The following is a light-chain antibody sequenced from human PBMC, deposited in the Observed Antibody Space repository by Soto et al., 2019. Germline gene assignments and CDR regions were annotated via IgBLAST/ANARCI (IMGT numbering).Light chain of an antibody. V-gene: IGKV1-17*01. CDR1: QDIRSD. Sequence: DIQMTQSPSSLSASVGDRVTITCRASQDIRSDLGWYQQKPGRAPKRLMFAASKLQSGVPSRFSGRGSGTEFTLTISSLQPEDFATYYYLQHNSYPRAFGQGTKVEVK. CDR2: AAS. CDR3: LQHNSYPRA. J-gene: IGKJ1*01.